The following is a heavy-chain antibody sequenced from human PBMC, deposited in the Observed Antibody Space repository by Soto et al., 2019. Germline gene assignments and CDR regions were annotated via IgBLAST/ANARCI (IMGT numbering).Heavy chain of an antibody. Sequence: QVQLVQSGAEVKKPGSSVKVSCKASGGTFSSYAISWVRQAPGQGLEWMGGIIPIFGTANYAQKFQGRVTISADESTCTAYLELSSLGSEDTVVYYCARLGVTTSGFDYWGQGTLVTVSS. D-gene: IGHD4-17*01. CDR1: GGTFSSYA. CDR2: IIPIFGTA. V-gene: IGHV1-69*12. CDR3: ARLGVTTSGFDY. J-gene: IGHJ4*02.